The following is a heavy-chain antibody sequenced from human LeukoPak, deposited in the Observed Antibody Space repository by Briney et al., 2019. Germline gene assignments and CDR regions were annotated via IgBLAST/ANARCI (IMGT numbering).Heavy chain of an antibody. D-gene: IGHD6-19*01. CDR2: NIPILGIA. CDR3: ARERYGSGWYKPRCAPAEGSDY. J-gene: IGHJ4*02. V-gene: IGHV1-69*04. Sequence: SVKVSCKASGGTFSSYAISWVRQAPGQGLEWMGRNIPILGIANYAQEFQGAINITANKSTRTAYMGLSSLRSEDTAVYYCARERYGSGWYKPRCAPAEGSDYWGQGTLVTVSS. CDR1: GGTFSSYA.